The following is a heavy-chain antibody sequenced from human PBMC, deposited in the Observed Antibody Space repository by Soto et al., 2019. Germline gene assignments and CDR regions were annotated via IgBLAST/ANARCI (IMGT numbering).Heavy chain of an antibody. J-gene: IGHJ5*01. CDR2: MNPGSGDT. CDR3: ARMASFGSLNWFDP. Sequence: ASVKVSCKASGYTFTNNDVTWVRQATGQGLEWMGWMNPGSGDTGYAQKFQGRFSMTRDISIATAYMELSSLRSEDTAIYYCARMASFGSLNWFDPWGQGTLVTVSS. CDR1: GYTFTNND. D-gene: IGHD5-18*01. V-gene: IGHV1-8*01.